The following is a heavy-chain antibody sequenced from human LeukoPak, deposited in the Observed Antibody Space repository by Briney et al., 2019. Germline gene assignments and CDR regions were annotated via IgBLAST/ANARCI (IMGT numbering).Heavy chain of an antibody. Sequence: GGSLRLSCAASGFTFSSYGMHWVRQAPGKGLEWVAFIRYDGSNKYYADSVKGRFTISRDNSKNTLYLQMNSLRAEDTAVYYCAKDLRAITGGFDYWGQGTLVTVSS. J-gene: IGHJ4*02. CDR3: AKDLRAITGGFDY. CDR1: GFTFSSYG. V-gene: IGHV3-30*02. CDR2: IRYDGSNK. D-gene: IGHD3-16*01.